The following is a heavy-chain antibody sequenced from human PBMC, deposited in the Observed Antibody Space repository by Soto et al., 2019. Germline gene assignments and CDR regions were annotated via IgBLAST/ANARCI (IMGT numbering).Heavy chain of an antibody. CDR2: IYYSGST. J-gene: IGHJ5*02. CDR1: GGSISSGGYY. Sequence: SETLSLTCTVSGGSISSGGYYWSWIRQHPGKGLEWIGYIYYSGSTYYNPSLKSRVTISVDTSKNQFSLKLSSVTAADTAVYYCARDPIAAAGTRGWFEPWGQGTLVTVSS. CDR3: ARDPIAAAGTRGWFEP. V-gene: IGHV4-31*03. D-gene: IGHD6-13*01.